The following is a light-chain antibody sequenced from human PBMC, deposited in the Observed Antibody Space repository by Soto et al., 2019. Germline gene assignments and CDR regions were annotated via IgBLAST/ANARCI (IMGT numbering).Light chain of an antibody. CDR1: QSVSSY. CDR3: QQYDSSPRT. V-gene: IGKV3-20*01. Sequence: IVLTQSPATLSLSPGERATLSCRASQSVSSYSAWYQQKPGQAPMLLIYDASIRADGIPDRFSGSGSETDFTLTISRLEPEDFAVYWCQQYDSSPRTFGQGTKVDIK. CDR2: DAS. J-gene: IGKJ1*01.